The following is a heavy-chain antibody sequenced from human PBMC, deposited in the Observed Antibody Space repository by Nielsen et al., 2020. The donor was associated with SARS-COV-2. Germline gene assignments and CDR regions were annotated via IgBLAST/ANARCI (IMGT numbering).Heavy chain of an antibody. CDR3: ARDSDCSGGSCYWYYYGMDV. V-gene: IGHV3-11*05. J-gene: IGHJ6*02. Sequence: GESLKISCAASGFTFSDYYMSWIRQAPGKGLEWVSYISSSSSYTNYADSVKGRFTISRDNAKNSLYLQMNSLRAEDTAVYYCARDSDCSGGSCYWYYYGMDVWGQGTTVTVSS. CDR2: ISSSSSYT. CDR1: GFTFSDYY. D-gene: IGHD2-15*01.